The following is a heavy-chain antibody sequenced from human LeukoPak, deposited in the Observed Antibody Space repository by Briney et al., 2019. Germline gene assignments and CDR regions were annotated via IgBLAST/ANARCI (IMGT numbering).Heavy chain of an antibody. Sequence: GGSLRLSCAASGFTFSSYAMSWVRQAPGKGLEWVSTISGSGGSTYYADSAKDRFTISRDNSKNTLYLQMNSLRAEDTAVYYCAKGIEALVVRHGSTNGLTNDYWGQGTLVTVSS. CDR2: ISGSGGST. CDR1: GFTFSSYA. J-gene: IGHJ4*02. CDR3: AKGIEALVVRHGSTNGLTNDY. V-gene: IGHV3-23*01. D-gene: IGHD2-8*01.